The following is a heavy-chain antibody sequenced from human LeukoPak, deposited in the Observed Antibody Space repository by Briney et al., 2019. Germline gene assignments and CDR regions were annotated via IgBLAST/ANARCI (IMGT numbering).Heavy chain of an antibody. CDR2: IYYSGST. CDR3: ARGGGYPYYFDY. J-gene: IGHJ4*02. Sequence: SETLSLTCTVSGGSISSGDYYWSWIRQPPGEGLEWIGYIYYSGSTYYNPSLKSRVTISVDTSKNQFSLKLSSVTAADTAVYYCARGGGYPYYFDYWGQGTLVTVSS. CDR1: GGSISSGDYY. D-gene: IGHD5-12*01. V-gene: IGHV4-30-4*08.